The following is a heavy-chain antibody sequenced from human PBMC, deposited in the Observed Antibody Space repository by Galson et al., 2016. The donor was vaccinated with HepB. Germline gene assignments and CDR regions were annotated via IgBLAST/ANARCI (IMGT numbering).Heavy chain of an antibody. CDR2: TYYESKWYR. D-gene: IGHD3-10*01. Sequence: AISGDSVSSNSAAWNWIRQSPSRGLEWLGRTYYESKWYRDYAVSVESRIAINADTSKNQFSLQLNSVTPEDTALYYCARNYYGSGGYYTLSDYWGQGTPVTVSS. CDR1: GDSVSSNSAA. V-gene: IGHV6-1*01. CDR3: ARNYYGSGGYYTLSDY. J-gene: IGHJ4*02.